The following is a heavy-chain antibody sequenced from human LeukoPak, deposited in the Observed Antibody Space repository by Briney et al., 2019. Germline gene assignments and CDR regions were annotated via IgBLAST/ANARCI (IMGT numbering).Heavy chain of an antibody. D-gene: IGHD3-10*01. V-gene: IGHV1-2*02. J-gene: IGHJ5*02. CDR2: INPNSGDT. CDR3: ARRVRRGDNWFDP. CDR1: GYTFTGYY. Sequence: ASVKVSCKASGYTFTGYYIHWVRQAPGQGREWMGWINPNSGDTNYAQKFQGRVTMTRDTSISTAYMELSRLRSDDTAVYYCARRVRRGDNWFDPWGQGTLVTVSS.